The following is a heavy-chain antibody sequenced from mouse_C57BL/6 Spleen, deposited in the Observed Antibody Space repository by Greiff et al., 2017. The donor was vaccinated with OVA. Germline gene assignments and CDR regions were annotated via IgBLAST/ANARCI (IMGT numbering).Heavy chain of an antibody. V-gene: IGHV5-17*01. J-gene: IGHJ2*01. CDR3: ARPLYGNLDY. CDR1: GFTFSDYG. CDR2: ISSGSSTI. Sequence: EVQRVESGGGLVKPGGSLKLSCAASGFTFSDYGMHWVRQAPEKGLEWVAYISSGSSTIYYADTVKGRFTIYRDNAKNTLFLQMTSLRSEDTAMYYCARPLYGNLDYWGQGPTLTVSS. D-gene: IGHD2-1*01.